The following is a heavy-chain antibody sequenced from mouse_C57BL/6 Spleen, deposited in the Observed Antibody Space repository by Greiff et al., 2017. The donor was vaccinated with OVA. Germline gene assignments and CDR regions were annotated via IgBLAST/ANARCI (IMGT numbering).Heavy chain of an antibody. D-gene: IGHD2-2*01. CDR1: GYTFTSYW. CDR3: AMGHYYGYDWDAMDY. J-gene: IGHJ4*01. V-gene: IGHV1-74*01. Sequence: QVQLQQPGAELVKPGASVKVSCKASGYTFTSYWMHWVKQRPGQGLEWIGRIHPSDSDTTYNQTFKGKATLPVDKSSSTAYMQLSSLTSEDSAVYYCAMGHYYGYDWDAMDYWGKGTSVTVAS. CDR2: IHPSDSDT.